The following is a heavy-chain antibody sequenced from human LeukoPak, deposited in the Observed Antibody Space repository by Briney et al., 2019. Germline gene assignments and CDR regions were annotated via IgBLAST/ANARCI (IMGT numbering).Heavy chain of an antibody. Sequence: EPGGSLRLSCAASGFTFSSYGMHWVRQAPGKGLEWVAFIRYDGSNKYYADSVKGRFTISRDNSKNTLYLQMNSLRAEDTAVYYCARLARTSEDYWGQGTLVTVSS. D-gene: IGHD3-3*02. CDR3: ARLARTSEDY. CDR2: IRYDGSNK. V-gene: IGHV3-30*02. CDR1: GFTFSSYG. J-gene: IGHJ4*02.